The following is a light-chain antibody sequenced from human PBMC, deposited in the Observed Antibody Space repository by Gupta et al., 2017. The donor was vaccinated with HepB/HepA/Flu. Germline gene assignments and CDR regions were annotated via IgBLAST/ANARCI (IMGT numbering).Light chain of an antibody. CDR1: QSVSSY. CDR2: DAS. CDR3: QQRSNWPPWT. Sequence: EIVLTQSPATLSLSPGERATLSCRASQSVSSYLAWYQQKPGQAPRLLIYDASNRDTGIPARFSGSGSGTDFTLIISSREQEDFAVYYCQQRSNWPPWTFGQGTKVEIK. J-gene: IGKJ1*01. V-gene: IGKV3-11*01.